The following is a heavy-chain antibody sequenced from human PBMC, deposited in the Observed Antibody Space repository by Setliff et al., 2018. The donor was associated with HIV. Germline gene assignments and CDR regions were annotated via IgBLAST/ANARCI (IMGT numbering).Heavy chain of an antibody. J-gene: IGHJ4*02. CDR2: IYYSGST. V-gene: IGHV4-39*01. Sequence: SETLSLTCAVFGGSFTDIGGSFTDYYWIWIRQPPGKGLEWIGSIYYSGSTYYNPSLKSRLTISVDTSRNQFSLKLSSLTAADTAVYYCARGEFYCGTDCYWSSFDYWGQGILVTVSS. CDR3: ARGEFYCGTDCYWSSFDY. D-gene: IGHD2-21*02. CDR1: GGSFTDIGGSFTDYY.